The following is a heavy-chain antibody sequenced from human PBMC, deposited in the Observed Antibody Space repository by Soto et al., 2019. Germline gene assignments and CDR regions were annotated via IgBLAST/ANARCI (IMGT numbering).Heavy chain of an antibody. D-gene: IGHD4-4*01. CDR1: GFTFSGYG. Sequence: GGSLRLSCAASGFTFSGYGMHWVRQAPGKGLEWVAVISYDGSNKYYADSVKGRFTISRDNSKNTLYLQMNSLRAEDTAVYYCAKDHYSNYVGYYYYYMDVWGKGTTVTVSS. CDR3: AKDHYSNYVGYYYYYMDV. V-gene: IGHV3-30*18. CDR2: ISYDGSNK. J-gene: IGHJ6*03.